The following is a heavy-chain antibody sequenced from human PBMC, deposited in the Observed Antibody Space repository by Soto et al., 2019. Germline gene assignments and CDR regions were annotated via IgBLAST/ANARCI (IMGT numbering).Heavy chain of an antibody. CDR2: IIPIFGTA. CDR3: ARHMTTLDFDY. D-gene: IGHD3-16*01. CDR1: GGTFSSYA. J-gene: IGHJ4*02. V-gene: IGHV1-69*13. Sequence: GASVKVSCKASGGTFSSYAINWVRQAPGQGLEWMGGIIPIFGTANYAQKFQGRVTITADESTSTAYMELRSLRSDDTAVYYCARHMTTLDFDYWGQGTLVTVSS.